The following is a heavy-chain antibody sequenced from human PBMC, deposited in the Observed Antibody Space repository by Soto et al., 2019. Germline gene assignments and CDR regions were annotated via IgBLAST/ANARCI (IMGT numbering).Heavy chain of an antibody. CDR1: GGSISSNW. CDR3: ARHIAVSGTRGFDF. Sequence: QVHLQESGPGLIKPSGTLSLTCAVSGGSISSNWWSWVRQPPGKGPEWIGEIYHSGSTNYNPSLMNRVTMSMDKSQNHLSLNLNSVTAADTAVYYCARHIAVSGTRGFDFWGRGTLVTVSS. V-gene: IGHV4-4*02. D-gene: IGHD6-19*01. J-gene: IGHJ4*02. CDR2: IYHSGST.